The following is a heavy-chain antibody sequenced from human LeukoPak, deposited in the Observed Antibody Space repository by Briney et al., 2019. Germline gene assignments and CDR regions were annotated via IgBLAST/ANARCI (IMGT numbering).Heavy chain of an antibody. V-gene: IGHV4-61*02. CDR2: IHTSGST. D-gene: IGHD3-3*01. Sequence: SETLSLTCTVSGGSISSGSYYWSWIRQPAGKGLEWIGRIHTSGSTNYNPSLKSRVTISVDTSKNQFSLKLSSVTAADTAVYYCARETYYDFWSGYPSHFDYWGQGTLVTVSS. CDR3: ARETYYDFWSGYPSHFDY. CDR1: GGSISSGSYY. J-gene: IGHJ4*02.